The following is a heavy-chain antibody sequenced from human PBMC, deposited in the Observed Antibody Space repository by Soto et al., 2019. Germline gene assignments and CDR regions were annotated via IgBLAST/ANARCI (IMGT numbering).Heavy chain of an antibody. CDR2: ISYDGSNK. D-gene: IGHD3-22*01. V-gene: IGHV3-30*18. J-gene: IGHJ4*02. CDR3: AKDGVYYDSSGYFDY. Sequence: QPXGSLKLSCSAAGCTFSSYGMHWVRQAPGKGLDWVAVISYDGSNKYYADSVKGRFTISRDNSKNTLYLQMNSLRAEDTAVYYCAKDGVYYDSSGYFDYWGQGTLVTVSS. CDR1: GCTFSSYG.